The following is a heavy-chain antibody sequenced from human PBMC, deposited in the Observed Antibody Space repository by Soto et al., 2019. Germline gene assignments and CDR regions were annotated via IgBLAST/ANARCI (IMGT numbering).Heavy chain of an antibody. D-gene: IGHD3-22*01. J-gene: IGHJ4*02. Sequence: GESLKISCKGSGYSFFSHWIGWVRQMPGKGLEWVGIIYPADSETRYSPSFQGQVTISVDKSINTAYLQWSSLKASDTAMYYCARRPWLSGYYDYWGQGTPVTVYS. CDR2: IYPADSET. CDR3: ARRPWLSGYYDY. CDR1: GYSFFSHW. V-gene: IGHV5-51*01.